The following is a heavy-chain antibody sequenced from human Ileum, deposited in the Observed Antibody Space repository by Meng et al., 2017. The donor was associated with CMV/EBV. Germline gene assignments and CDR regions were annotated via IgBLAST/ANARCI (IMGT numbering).Heavy chain of an antibody. CDR2: IRQDGSDK. Sequence: GGSLRLSCAASGFTFSTYWMSWVRQAPGYGLEWVVNIRQDGSDKYYVDSVRGRLTISRDNAQNSLYLQINSLRAEDSAVYYCARGDGSIHASRLLDYWGQGTLVTVSS. CDR3: ARGDGSIHASRLLDY. D-gene: IGHD2-15*01. CDR1: GFTFSTYW. V-gene: IGHV3-7*01. J-gene: IGHJ4*02.